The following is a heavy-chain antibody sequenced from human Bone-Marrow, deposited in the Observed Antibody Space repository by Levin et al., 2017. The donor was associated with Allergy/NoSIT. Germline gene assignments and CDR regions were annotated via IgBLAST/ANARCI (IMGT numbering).Heavy chain of an antibody. Sequence: GESLKISCAASGFTLSSYNMFWVRQAPGEGLAWVSGISGGGGGTFYADSVKGRFTTSRDNPKNTLFLQMNSLRAEDTAVYYCATQNFDYWGQGTLVTVSS. CDR3: ATQNFDY. V-gene: IGHV3-23*01. J-gene: IGHJ4*02. CDR2: ISGGGGGT. CDR1: GFTLSSYN.